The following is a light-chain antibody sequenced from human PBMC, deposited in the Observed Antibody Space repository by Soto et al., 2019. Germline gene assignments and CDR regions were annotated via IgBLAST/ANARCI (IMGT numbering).Light chain of an antibody. CDR1: SSDVGSYNL. Sequence: QSVLTQPASVSGSPGQSITISCTGTSSDVGSYNLVSCYQQHPGKAPKLMIYEGSKRPSGVSNRFSGSKSGNTASLTISGLQAEYEADYYCCSYAGSSTPPVVFGGGTKLTVL. CDR2: EGS. V-gene: IGLV2-23*01. J-gene: IGLJ2*01. CDR3: CSYAGSSTPPVV.